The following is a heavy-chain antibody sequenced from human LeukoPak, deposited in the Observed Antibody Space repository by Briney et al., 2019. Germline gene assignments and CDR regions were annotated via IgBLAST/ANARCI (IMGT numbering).Heavy chain of an antibody. D-gene: IGHD3-10*01. Sequence: GGSLRLSRAASGFTFSSTWMNWVRQGPGKGLEWVSRITSDGSSTIYADSVKGRFTISRDNAKSTVYLQMNSLRAEDTAVYYCARPLMYYYGSETYFWFDPWGQGTLVTVSS. V-gene: IGHV3-74*01. CDR1: GFTFSSTW. CDR2: ITSDGSST. J-gene: IGHJ5*02. CDR3: ARPLMYYYGSETYFWFDP.